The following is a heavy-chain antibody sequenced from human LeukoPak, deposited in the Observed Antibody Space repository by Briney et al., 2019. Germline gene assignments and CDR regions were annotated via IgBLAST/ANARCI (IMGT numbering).Heavy chain of an antibody. Sequence: GGSLRLSCAASGFTFSDYYMSWIRQAPGKGLEWVSYISSSSSYTNYADSVKGRFTISRDNAKNSLYLQMNSLRAEDTAVYYCARVSAQYHHLKQPDGSSFDYWGQGTLVTVSS. D-gene: IGHD3-10*01. J-gene: IGHJ4*02. CDR2: ISSSSSYT. V-gene: IGHV3-11*06. CDR3: ARVSAQYHHLKQPDGSSFDY. CDR1: GFTFSDYY.